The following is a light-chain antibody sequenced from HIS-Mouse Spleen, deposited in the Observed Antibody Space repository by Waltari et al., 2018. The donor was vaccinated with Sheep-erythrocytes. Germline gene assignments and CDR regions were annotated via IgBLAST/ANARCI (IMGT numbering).Light chain of an antibody. CDR2: LGS. CDR3: MQALQTPIFT. CDR1: QSLLHSNGYNY. Sequence: DIVMTQSPLSLPVTPGEPASISCRSSQSLLHSNGYNYLDWYLQKPGRFPQLLIYLGSNRASGVPDRFSGSGSGTDFTLKISRVEAEDVGVYYCMQALQTPIFTFGPGTKVDIK. V-gene: IGKV2-28*01. J-gene: IGKJ3*01.